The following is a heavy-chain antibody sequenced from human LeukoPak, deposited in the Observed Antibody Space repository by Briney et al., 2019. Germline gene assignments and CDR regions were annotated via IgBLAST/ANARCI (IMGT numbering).Heavy chain of an antibody. Sequence: GGSLRLSCAASGFTFSSYAMHWVRQAPGKGLEWVAVISYDGSNKYYADSVKGRFTISRDNSKNTLYLQMNSLRAEDTAVYYCARDKVALAAAGHNWFDPWGQGTLVTVSS. CDR2: ISYDGSNK. CDR3: ARDKVALAAAGHNWFDP. J-gene: IGHJ5*02. CDR1: GFTFSSYA. V-gene: IGHV3-30-3*01. D-gene: IGHD6-13*01.